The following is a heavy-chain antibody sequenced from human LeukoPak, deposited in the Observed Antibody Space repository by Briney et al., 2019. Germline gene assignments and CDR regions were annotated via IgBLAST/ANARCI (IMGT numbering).Heavy chain of an antibody. J-gene: IGHJ4*02. V-gene: IGHV4-39*01. D-gene: IGHD4-17*01. CDR3: ARQGTVKYYFDY. CDR2: IYYSGST. CDR1: GGSISSSSYY. Sequence: PSETLSLTCTVSGGSISSSSYYWGCIRQPPGNGLEWIGSIYYSGSTYYNPSLKSRVTISVDTSKNQFSLKLSSVTAADTAVYYCARQGTVKYYFDYWGQGTLVTVSS.